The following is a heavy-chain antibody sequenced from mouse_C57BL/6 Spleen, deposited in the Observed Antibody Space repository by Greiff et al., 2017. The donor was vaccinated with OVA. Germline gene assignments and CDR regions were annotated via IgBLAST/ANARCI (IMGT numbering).Heavy chain of an antibody. CDR2: ISSGGDYI. CDR1: GFTFSSYA. D-gene: IGHD2-12*01. Sequence: EVKLVESGEGLVKPGGSLKLSCAASGFTFSSYAMSWVRQTPEKRPEWVAYISSGGDYIYYADTVKGRFTISRDNARNTLYLQMSSLKSEDTAMYYCTRVYSNDGDYYAMDYWGQGTSVTVSS. CDR3: TRVYSNDGDYYAMDY. J-gene: IGHJ4*01. V-gene: IGHV5-9-1*02.